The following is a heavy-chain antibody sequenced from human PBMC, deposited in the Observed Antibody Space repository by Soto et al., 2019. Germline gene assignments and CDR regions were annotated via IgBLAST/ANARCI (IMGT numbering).Heavy chain of an antibody. Sequence: SETLSLTCSVSGGSIGNGDYDWTWIRQPPGKGLEWIGCIHYSGSTYHNPSLQSRVTISVDTSKNQFSLNLSSVIAADTAVYYCARHRNYYYYGMDVWGQGTTVS. CDR3: ARHRNYYYYGMDV. V-gene: IGHV4-39*01. CDR2: IHYSGST. J-gene: IGHJ6*02. CDR1: GGSIGNGDYD.